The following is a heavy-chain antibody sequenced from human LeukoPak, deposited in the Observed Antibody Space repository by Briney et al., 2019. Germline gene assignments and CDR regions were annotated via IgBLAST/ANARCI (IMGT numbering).Heavy chain of an antibody. CDR2: IHPASGRT. J-gene: IGHJ6*02. V-gene: IGHV1-69*01. D-gene: IGHD3-3*02. Sequence: GSSVKVSCKTSGGSFSSNGINWVRRAPGQGLEWLGGIHPASGRTFSGQRFQGRVTITADESTSTAYMELYSLISDDTAIYYCARSIFKDRDLYFYGMDVWGQGTTVTVSS. CDR1: GGSFSSNG. CDR3: ARSIFKDRDLYFYGMDV.